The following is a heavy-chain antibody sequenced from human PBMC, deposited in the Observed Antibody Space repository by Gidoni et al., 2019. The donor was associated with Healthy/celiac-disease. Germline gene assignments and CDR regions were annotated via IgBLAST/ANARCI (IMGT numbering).Heavy chain of an antibody. J-gene: IGHJ4*02. CDR2: ISSSSSTI. Sequence: EVQLVESGGGLVQPGGSLRLSCEASGFTLSSHSMNWVRQAPGKGLEWVSYISSSSSTIFYADSVKGRFTISRDNAKNSLYLQMDSLRAEDTALYYCARGRNGYDFDYWGQGTLVTVSS. V-gene: IGHV3-48*01. D-gene: IGHD5-12*01. CDR3: ARGRNGYDFDY. CDR1: GFTLSSHS.